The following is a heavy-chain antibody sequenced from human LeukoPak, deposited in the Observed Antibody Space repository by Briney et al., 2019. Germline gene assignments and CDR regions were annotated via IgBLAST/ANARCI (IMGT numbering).Heavy chain of an antibody. Sequence: GGSLRLSCEASGFTFSSYVMNWVRQAPGKGLEWVSVISDDGRTYYADSVKGRFTISRDNAKNSLFLQMNSLRAEDTAVYYCARAPTVLVGYCSSASCQADYWGQGTLVTVSS. CDR2: ISDDGRT. CDR1: GFTFSSYV. CDR3: ARAPTVLVGYCSSASCQADY. J-gene: IGHJ4*02. V-gene: IGHV3-23*01. D-gene: IGHD2-2*01.